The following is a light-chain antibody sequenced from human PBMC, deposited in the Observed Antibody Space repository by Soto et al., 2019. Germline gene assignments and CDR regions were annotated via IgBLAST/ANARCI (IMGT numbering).Light chain of an antibody. V-gene: IGKV1-12*01. J-gene: IGKJ3*01. CDR1: LGINTW. CDR2: ATS. Sequence: DIHMTQSPSSVSASVGDRVTITCRASLGINTWLAWYQQKPGKAPNLLIYATSSLHSGVPSRFGGSGSGTDFTLTIKNLQHEDFATYYCQHTNSFHLTLGPGTKVDIK. CDR3: QHTNSFHLT.